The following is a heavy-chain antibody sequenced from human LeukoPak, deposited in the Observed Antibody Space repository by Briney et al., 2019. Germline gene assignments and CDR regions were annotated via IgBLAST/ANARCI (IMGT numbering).Heavy chain of an antibody. CDR1: GYTFTSYY. D-gene: IGHD2-2*03. CDR2: INPSGGST. CDR3: ARGTIMDIVVVPAADWKYNWFDP. J-gene: IGHJ5*02. V-gene: IGHV1-46*01. Sequence: EASVKVSCKASGYTFTSYYMHWVRQAPGQGLEWMGIINPSGGSTSYAQKFQGRVTMTRDTSTSTVYMELSSLRSEDTAVYYCARGTIMDIVVVPAADWKYNWFDPWGQGTLVTVSS.